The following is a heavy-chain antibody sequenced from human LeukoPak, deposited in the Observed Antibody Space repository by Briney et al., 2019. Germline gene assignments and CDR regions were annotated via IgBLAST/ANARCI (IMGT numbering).Heavy chain of an antibody. CDR1: GGSFSDFY. Sequence: SETLSLTCAVSGGSFSDFYWSWIRQSPGKGLQWIGEINRSGSTNYNPSLKSRVTISVGTSKNQFSLWLSSVTAADTAVYFYARGGSDWYIDSWGQGTLVTVSS. CDR3: ARGGSDWYIDS. CDR2: INRSGST. V-gene: IGHV4-34*01. J-gene: IGHJ5*01. D-gene: IGHD6-13*01.